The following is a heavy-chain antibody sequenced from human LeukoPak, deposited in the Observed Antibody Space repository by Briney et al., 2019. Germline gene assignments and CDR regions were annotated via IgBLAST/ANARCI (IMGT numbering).Heavy chain of an antibody. Sequence: PGVSLRLSCAASGFTFNSYSMNWVRQAPGKGLEWVSSISDSSSYIYYADSVKGRFTFSRDNAKNSLYLQMNSLRAEDTGVYYCAREAVYSSGWYFYNGLDVWGQGTTVTVSS. CDR1: GFTFNSYS. D-gene: IGHD6-19*01. CDR2: ISDSSSYI. V-gene: IGHV3-21*01. J-gene: IGHJ6*02. CDR3: AREAVYSSGWYFYNGLDV.